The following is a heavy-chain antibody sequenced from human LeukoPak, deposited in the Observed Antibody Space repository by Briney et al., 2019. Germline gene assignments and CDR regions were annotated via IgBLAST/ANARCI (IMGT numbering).Heavy chain of an antibody. CDR1: GVTFRSYG. CDR3: ARDSSFYSGDSATVYYYFYGMDV. CDR2: IWFDGTDK. J-gene: IGHJ6*02. V-gene: IGHV3-33*01. D-gene: IGHD2/OR15-2a*01. Sequence: GGSLRLSCAASGVTFRSYGMHWVRQAPGKGLEWVAFIWFDGTDKYYADSVRGRFTISRDNSRNTMYPQMNSLRAEDTAVYYCARDSSFYSGDSATVYYYFYGMDVWGQGTTVTVSS.